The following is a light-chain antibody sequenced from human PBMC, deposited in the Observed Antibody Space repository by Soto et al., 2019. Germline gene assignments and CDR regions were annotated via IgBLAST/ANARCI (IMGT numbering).Light chain of an antibody. CDR1: QSVSNNY. Sequence: GVSQSPSTLSLSTGERATLSCRASQSVSNNYLACYQQKPGHAPRLLIYDASNRATGIPARFSGSGSGTDFTLTISSLQPDDFATYYCQQYMSYSFGQGTKVDIK. V-gene: IGKV3-20*01. CDR2: DAS. J-gene: IGKJ1*01. CDR3: QQYMSYS.